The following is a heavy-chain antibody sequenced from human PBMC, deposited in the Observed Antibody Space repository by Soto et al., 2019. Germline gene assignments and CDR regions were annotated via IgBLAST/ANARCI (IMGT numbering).Heavy chain of an antibody. J-gene: IGHJ4*02. CDR2: ISSSSSTI. Sequence: EVQLVESGGGLVQPGGSLRLSCAASGFTFRSYGMNWVRQAPGKGLECVSYISSSSSTIYYADYVKGRFTISRDNAKNSLYLQMNSMRAEDTAVYYCATDGGTTVTSPPFDYWGQGTLVTVSS. D-gene: IGHD4-17*01. V-gene: IGHV3-48*01. CDR1: GFTFRSYG. CDR3: ATDGGTTVTSPPFDY.